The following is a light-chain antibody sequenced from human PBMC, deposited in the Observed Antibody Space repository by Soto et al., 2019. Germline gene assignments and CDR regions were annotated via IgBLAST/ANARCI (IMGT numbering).Light chain of an antibody. Sequence: DVQMTQSPSSLSAFVGDRVTITCRASQGIAPYLAWFQQKQGKVPKLLIYATSTLQSGVPSRFSGSGSGTDFTLTINSLQPEDVGTYYCQEYNSAPLTFGGGTKVEIK. CDR1: QGIAPY. CDR3: QEYNSAPLT. V-gene: IGKV1-27*01. J-gene: IGKJ4*01. CDR2: ATS.